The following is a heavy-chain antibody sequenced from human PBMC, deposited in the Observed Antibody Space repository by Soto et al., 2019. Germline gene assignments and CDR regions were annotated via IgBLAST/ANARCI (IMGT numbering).Heavy chain of an antibody. D-gene: IGHD6-13*01. V-gene: IGHV3-23*01. CDR2: ITGSGGGT. CDR3: AKRPLTAAGFDY. J-gene: IGHJ4*02. Sequence: EVQLLESGGGLEQPGGSLRLSCAASGFTFSNYAMTWVRQAPGKGLEWVSVITGSGGGTYFVDSVKGRFTISRDNSTNTVDRQMNSLRAEDKAVYYCAKRPLTAAGFDYWGQGALVTVSS. CDR1: GFTFSNYA.